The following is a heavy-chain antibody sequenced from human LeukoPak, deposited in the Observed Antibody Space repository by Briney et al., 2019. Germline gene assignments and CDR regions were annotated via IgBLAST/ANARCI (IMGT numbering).Heavy chain of an antibody. CDR3: ARNGPYGGNSLGDY. CDR2: IYYSGST. Sequence: SETLSLTCTVSGGSISSYYWSWIRQPPGKGLEWIGYIYYSGSTNHNPSLERRITISVDTAKNQFSLKLSSVTLADTAVYYCARNGPYGGNSLGDYWGQGTLVTVSS. CDR1: GGSISSYY. D-gene: IGHD4-23*01. V-gene: IGHV4-59*01. J-gene: IGHJ4*02.